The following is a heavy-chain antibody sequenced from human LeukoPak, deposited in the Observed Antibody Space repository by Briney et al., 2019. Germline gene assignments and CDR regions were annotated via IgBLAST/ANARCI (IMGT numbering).Heavy chain of an antibody. D-gene: IGHD3-22*01. Sequence: KPSETLSLTCAVYGGSFSDHFWSWIRQPPGKGLEWIGEISHSGSTTYNPSLRSRVTISGDTSKKQFSLKLSSVTAADTAVYYCVTYYYGSSAPKRNYWGQGILVTVSS. CDR1: GGSFSDHF. CDR3: VTYYYGSSAPKRNY. V-gene: IGHV4-34*01. J-gene: IGHJ4*02. CDR2: ISHSGST.